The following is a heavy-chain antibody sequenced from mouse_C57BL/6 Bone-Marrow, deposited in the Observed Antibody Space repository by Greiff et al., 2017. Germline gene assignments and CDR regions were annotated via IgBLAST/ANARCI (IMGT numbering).Heavy chain of an antibody. V-gene: IGHV5-9*01. CDR3: ASDYYGSSLDY. J-gene: IGHJ2*01. Sequence: EVKVVESGGGLVKPGGSLKLSCAASGFTFSSYTMSWVRQTPEKRLAWVATISGGGGNTYYPDSVKGRFTISRDNAKNTLYLQMSSLRSEDTALYYCASDYYGSSLDYWGQGTTLTVSS. D-gene: IGHD1-1*01. CDR2: ISGGGGNT. CDR1: GFTFSSYT.